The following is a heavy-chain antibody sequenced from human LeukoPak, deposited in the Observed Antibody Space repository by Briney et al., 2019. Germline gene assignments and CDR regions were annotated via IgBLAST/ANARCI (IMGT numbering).Heavy chain of an antibody. CDR1: GGSFSGYY. J-gene: IGHJ4*02. CDR3: ARGVTMVRGVMRQIDY. D-gene: IGHD3-10*01. CDR2: INHSGST. Sequence: SETLSLTCAVYGGSFSGYYWSWIRQPPGKGLEWIGEINHSGSTNYNPSLKSRVTISVGTSKNQFSLKLSSVTAADTAVYYCARGVTMVRGVMRQIDYWGQGTLVTVSS. V-gene: IGHV4-34*01.